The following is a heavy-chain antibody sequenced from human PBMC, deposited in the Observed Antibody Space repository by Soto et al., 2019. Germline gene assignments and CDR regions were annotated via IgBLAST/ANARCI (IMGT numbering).Heavy chain of an antibody. V-gene: IGHV1-69*13. CDR3: ARISNRCYDTLYYYYYGMDV. J-gene: IGHJ6*02. CDR1: GGTFSSYA. Sequence: SVKVSCKASGGTFSSYAISWVRQAPGQGLEWMGGIIPIFGTANYAQKFQGRVTITADESTSTAYMELSSLRSEDTAVYYCARISNRCYDTLYYYYYGMDVWGQGTTVTV. D-gene: IGHD2-15*01. CDR2: IIPIFGTA.